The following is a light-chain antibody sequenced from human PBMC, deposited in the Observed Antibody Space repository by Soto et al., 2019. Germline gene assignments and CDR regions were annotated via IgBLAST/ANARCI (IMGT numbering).Light chain of an antibody. V-gene: IGLV2-18*02. CDR3: SSYTRTSTLV. Sequence: QSALTQPPSVSGSPGQSVTISCTGTSSDVGSYNRVSWYQQPPGTAPKRMIYEVSNRPSGVPDRFSVSKSGNTASLTISGLQADDEADYYCSSYTRTSTLVFGGGAKLTVL. CDR1: SSDVGSYNR. CDR2: EVS. J-gene: IGLJ2*01.